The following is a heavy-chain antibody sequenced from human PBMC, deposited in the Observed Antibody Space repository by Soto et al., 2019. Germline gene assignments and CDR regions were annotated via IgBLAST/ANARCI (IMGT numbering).Heavy chain of an antibody. CDR3: ERLSTDGFWSGSDLDY. CDR2: IIPILGIA. CDR1: GGTFSSYT. V-gene: IGHV1-69*02. J-gene: IGHJ4*02. D-gene: IGHD3-3*01. Sequence: QVQLVQSGAEVKKPGSSVKVSCKASGGTFSSYTISWVRQAPGQGLEWMGRIIPILGIANYAQKFQGRVTITADKSTSTAYMELSSLRSEDTAVYYCERLSTDGFWSGSDLDYWGQGTLVTVSS.